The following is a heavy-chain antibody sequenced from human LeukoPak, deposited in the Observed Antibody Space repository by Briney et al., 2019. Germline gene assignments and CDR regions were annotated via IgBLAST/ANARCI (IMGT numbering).Heavy chain of an antibody. J-gene: IGHJ4*02. Sequence: ASVKVSCKASGYTFTGYYIHWVRQAPGQGLEWMGWINPNSGGTNYAQKFQGRVTMTRDTSIRAAYMELSRLRSDDTAMYYCARYYIEGRCFDYWGQGTLVTVSS. CDR1: GYTFTGYY. CDR2: INPNSGGT. V-gene: IGHV1-2*02. D-gene: IGHD3-10*01. CDR3: ARYYIEGRCFDY.